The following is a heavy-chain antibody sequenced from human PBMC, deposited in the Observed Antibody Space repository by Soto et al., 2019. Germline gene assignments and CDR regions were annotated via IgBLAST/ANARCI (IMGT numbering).Heavy chain of an antibody. Sequence: EVQLVESGGGLVKPGGSLRLSCAASGFTFSSYSMNWVPQAPGKGLEWVSSISSSSSYIYYGDSVKGRCTISRDNPTNTLYLQMNSLRAEDKAVYYCARDQPGYSYGYGLGYWGQGTLVTVSS. CDR2: ISSSSSYI. CDR3: ARDQPGYSYGYGLGY. CDR1: GFTFSSYS. D-gene: IGHD5-18*01. V-gene: IGHV3-21*01. J-gene: IGHJ4*02.